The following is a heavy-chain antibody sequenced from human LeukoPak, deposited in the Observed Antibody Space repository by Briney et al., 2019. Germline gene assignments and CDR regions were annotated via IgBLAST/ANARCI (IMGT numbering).Heavy chain of an antibody. CDR2: ISSNGGDK. V-gene: IGHV3-30*04. Sequence: GRSLRLSCAASGLTLSSFAMHWVRQAPGKGLEWVADISSNGGDKYYADSVRGRFTISRDISENTLYLQMNSLRAEDTAVYYCATEKESGDGGFDIWGQGTMVTVSS. CDR1: GLTLSSFA. CDR3: ATEKESGDGGFDI. J-gene: IGHJ3*02. D-gene: IGHD1-26*01.